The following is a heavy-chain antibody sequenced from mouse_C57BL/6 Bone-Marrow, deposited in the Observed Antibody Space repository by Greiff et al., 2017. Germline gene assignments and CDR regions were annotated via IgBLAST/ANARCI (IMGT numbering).Heavy chain of an antibody. Sequence: EVQLQQSGPELVKPGASVKISCKASGYSFTGYYMNWVKQSPEKSLEWIGEINPSTGGTTYNQKFKAKATLTVDKSSSTAYMQLKSLTSEDTAVYYCAREYYGRWYAMDYWGQGTSVTVSS. J-gene: IGHJ4*01. V-gene: IGHV1-42*01. CDR1: GYSFTGYY. D-gene: IGHD1-1*01. CDR3: AREYYGRWYAMDY. CDR2: INPSTGGT.